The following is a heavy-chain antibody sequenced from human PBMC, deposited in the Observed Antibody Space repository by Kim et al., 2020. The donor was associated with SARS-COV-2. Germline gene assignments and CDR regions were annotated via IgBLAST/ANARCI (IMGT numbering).Heavy chain of an antibody. Sequence: SETLSLTCTVSGGSISSGDYYWSWIRQPPGKGLEWIGYIYYSGSTYYNPSLKSRVTISVDTSKNQFSLKLSSVTAADTAVYYCARGRRYYGSGSYESSVPYFDYWGQGTLVTVSS. D-gene: IGHD3-10*01. CDR3: ARGRRYYGSGSYESSVPYFDY. V-gene: IGHV4-30-4*01. CDR1: GGSISSGDYY. J-gene: IGHJ4*02. CDR2: IYYSGST.